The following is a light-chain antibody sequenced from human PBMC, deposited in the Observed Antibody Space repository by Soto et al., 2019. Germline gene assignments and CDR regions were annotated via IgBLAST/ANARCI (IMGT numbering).Light chain of an antibody. Sequence: QSALTQPPSVSGSPGQSVTNSCTGTSSDVGNYNRVSGYQQPPGTAPKVIIYEVSNRPSGVPDRFSGSKSGNTASLTISGLQAEDEADYYCSSYTSSSTYVFGTGTKLTVL. J-gene: IGLJ1*01. CDR3: SSYTSSSTYV. CDR2: EVS. CDR1: SSDVGNYNR. V-gene: IGLV2-18*02.